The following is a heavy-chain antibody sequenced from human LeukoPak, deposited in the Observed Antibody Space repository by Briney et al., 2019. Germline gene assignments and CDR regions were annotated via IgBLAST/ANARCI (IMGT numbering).Heavy chain of an antibody. CDR2: IYTSGST. V-gene: IGHV4-4*07. CDR3: ARGEVIWSNYYKNEYFQH. CDR1: GGSISNYY. Sequence: ASETLSLTCTVSGGSISNYYWSWIRQPVGKGLEWIGRIYTSGSTNYNPSLKSRVTMSVDTSKNQFSLKLSSVTAADTAVYYCARGEVIWSNYYKNEYFQHWGQGTLVTVSS. J-gene: IGHJ1*01. D-gene: IGHD3-3*01.